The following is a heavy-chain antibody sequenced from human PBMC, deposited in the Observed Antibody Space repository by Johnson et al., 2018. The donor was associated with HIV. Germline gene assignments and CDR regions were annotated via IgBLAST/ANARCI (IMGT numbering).Heavy chain of an antibody. CDR3: AREQYGGNSNAGDGFDI. CDR1: GFTFDDYG. V-gene: IGHV3-20*04. Sequence: VQLVESGGGLVQPGRSLRLSCAASGFTFDDYGMSWVRQAPGKGLEWVSGINWNGCSTGYADSVKGRFTLSRDNAKNSLYLQMNSLRAEDTAVYYCAREQYGGNSNAGDGFDIWGQGTMVTVSS. D-gene: IGHD4-23*01. J-gene: IGHJ3*02. CDR2: INWNGCST.